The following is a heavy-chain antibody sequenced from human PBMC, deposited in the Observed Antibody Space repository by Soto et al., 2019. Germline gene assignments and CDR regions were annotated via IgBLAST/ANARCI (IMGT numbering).Heavy chain of an antibody. V-gene: IGHV4-59*08. J-gene: IGHJ3*02. CDR2: IYYSGST. CDR3: ARLGGITMVGGVLTAFDI. Sequence: SETLSLTCSVSGGSVSSYFWSWVRQPPGKGLEWIAYIYYSGSTNYSPFLKSRVTISVDASKNQFSLRLRSVTAADTAIYYCARLGGITMVGGVLTAFDIWGQGTMVTVSS. CDR1: GGSVSSYF. D-gene: IGHD3-10*01.